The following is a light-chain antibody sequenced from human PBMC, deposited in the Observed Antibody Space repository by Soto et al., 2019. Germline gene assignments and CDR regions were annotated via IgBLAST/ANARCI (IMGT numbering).Light chain of an antibody. Sequence: EIVMTQSPATLSVSPGERVTLSCRASQSVSSNLAWYQQKPGQAPRLLIYGASTRATGIPARFSGSGSGTEFTLTISSLQSEDFAVYYCQQYNNWPDPTFGQGTKLEIK. CDR2: GAS. CDR1: QSVSSN. V-gene: IGKV3-15*01. J-gene: IGKJ2*01. CDR3: QQYNNWPDPT.